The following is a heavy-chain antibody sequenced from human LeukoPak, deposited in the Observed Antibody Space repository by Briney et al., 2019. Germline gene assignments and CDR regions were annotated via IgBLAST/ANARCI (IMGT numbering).Heavy chain of an antibody. CDR1: GYTLTELS. V-gene: IGHV1-24*01. D-gene: IGHD1-26*01. J-gene: IGHJ3*02. Sequence: ASVKVSCTVSGYTLTELSMHWVRQAPGKGLEWMGGFDPEDGETIYAQKFQGRVTMTEDTSTDTAYMELSSLRSEDTAVYYCATAFGGYSGSYYRASGAFDIWGQGTMVTVSS. CDR3: ATAFGGYSGSYYRASGAFDI. CDR2: FDPEDGET.